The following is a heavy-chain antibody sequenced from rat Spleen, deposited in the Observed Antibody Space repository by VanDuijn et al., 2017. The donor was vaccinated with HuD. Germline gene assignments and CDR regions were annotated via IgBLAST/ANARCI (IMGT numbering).Heavy chain of an antibody. Sequence: EVQLVESGGGLVQPGRSLKLSCGASGFTFNNYWMTWVRQAPTKGLEWVASINTGGGNTYYRGSVKGRFTISRDNAKSTLYLQMDSLRSEDTATYYCVRLLGAPDWYFDFWGPGTMVTVSS. J-gene: IGHJ1*01. CDR3: VRLLGAPDWYFDF. CDR2: INTGGGNT. V-gene: IGHV5-25*01. D-gene: IGHD5-1*01. CDR1: GFTFNNYW.